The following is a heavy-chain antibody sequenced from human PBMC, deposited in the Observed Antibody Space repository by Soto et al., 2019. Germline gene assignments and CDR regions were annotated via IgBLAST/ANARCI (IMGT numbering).Heavy chain of an antibody. CDR1: GGSIGSSAYY. V-gene: IGHV4-39*01. CDR2: IYYGVTT. J-gene: IGHJ4*02. CDR3: ARGSTGTTPLDY. Sequence: QLQLQESGPGLVKPSETLSLTCTVSGGSIGSSAYYWGWIRQPPGKGLEWIGNIYYGVTTYYNPSLNSRVTISADTSKNQISLKLSSVTAADTAGYYCARGSTGTTPLDYWGQGTLVTVSS. D-gene: IGHD1-7*01.